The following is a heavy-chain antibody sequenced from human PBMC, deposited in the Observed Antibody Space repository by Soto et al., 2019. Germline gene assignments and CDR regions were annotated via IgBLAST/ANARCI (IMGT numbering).Heavy chain of an antibody. J-gene: IGHJ6*02. CDR3: ARLSCSRTTSYYGLDV. D-gene: IGHD2-2*01. Sequence: GESLKISCKGFGYSFSTYCITRVRQMPGQGLEWMGRIDPSDSYTHYNPAFQGHVTISADRSISTAYLQWSSLKASDTAMFYCARLSCSRTTSYYGLDVWGQGTAVTVSS. V-gene: IGHV5-10-1*01. CDR1: GYSFSTYC. CDR2: IDPSDSYT.